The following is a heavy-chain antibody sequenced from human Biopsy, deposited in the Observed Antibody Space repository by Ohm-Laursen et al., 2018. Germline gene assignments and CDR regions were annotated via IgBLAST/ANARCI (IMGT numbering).Heavy chain of an antibody. CDR1: EDTFKRYA. V-gene: IGHV1-69*05. J-gene: IGHJ3*01. D-gene: IGHD3-16*01. Sequence: GASVKASCKASEDTFKRYAITWVRLVPGQGLEWMGGVLSYFQRTTYAPKFQDRLTLSKDISTSTIYMELSGLRVDDTAVYFCAGDFRAAVEGVVLKQWGHIDLWGQGT. CDR2: VLSYFQRT. CDR3: AGDFRAAVEGVVLKQWGHIDL.